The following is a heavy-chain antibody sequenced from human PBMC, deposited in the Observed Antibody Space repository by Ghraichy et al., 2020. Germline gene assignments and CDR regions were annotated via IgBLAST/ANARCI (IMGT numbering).Heavy chain of an antibody. J-gene: IGHJ3*02. CDR1: GGSISSYY. CDR3: ARWPPSDYYGSLPKNTQGAFDI. D-gene: IGHD3-10*01. CDR2: IYYSGST. Sequence: SETLSLTCTVSGGSISSYYWSWIRQPPGKGLEWIGYIYYSGSTNYNPSLKSRVTISVDTSKNQFSLKLSSVTAADTAVYYCARWPPSDYYGSLPKNTQGAFDIWGQGTMVTVSS. V-gene: IGHV4-59*01.